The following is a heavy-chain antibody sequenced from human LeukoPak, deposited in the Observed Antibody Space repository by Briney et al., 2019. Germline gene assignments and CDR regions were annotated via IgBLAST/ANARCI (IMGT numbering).Heavy chain of an antibody. J-gene: IGHJ4*02. CDR3: AAHRGSYLGFDY. D-gene: IGHD1-26*01. CDR1: GGSISSYY. Sequence: SETLSLTCTVSGGSISSYYWSWIRQPPGKGREWVGYIYYSGSTNYNPSLKSRATISVDTSKNQSSLKLRSVTVAAPAVNYGAAHRGSYLGFDYWGQGNLVTVSS. CDR2: IYYSGST. V-gene: IGHV4-59*01.